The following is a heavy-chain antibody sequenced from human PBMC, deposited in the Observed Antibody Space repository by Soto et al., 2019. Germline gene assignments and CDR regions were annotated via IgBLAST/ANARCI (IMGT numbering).Heavy chain of an antibody. CDR1: GFTFSDYY. CDR3: AREGSGYLTSSERYFDL. V-gene: IGHV3-11*01. Sequence: QVQLVESGGGLVKPGGSLRLSCAASGFTFSDYYMSWIRQAPRKGLGWVSYISSSGSTIYYAGSVKGRFTISRDNDKNSLYLQRNSLRAEDTAVYYCAREGSGYLTSSERYFDLWGRGTLVTVSS. J-gene: IGHJ2*01. D-gene: IGHD3-22*01. CDR2: ISSSGSTI.